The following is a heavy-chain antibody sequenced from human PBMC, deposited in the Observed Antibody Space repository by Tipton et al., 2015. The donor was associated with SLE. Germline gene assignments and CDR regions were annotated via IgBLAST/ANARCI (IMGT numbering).Heavy chain of an antibody. D-gene: IGHD2-2*01. CDR1: DGSISDNY. J-gene: IGHJ3*02. CDR3: ARDCSSSSCYPYAFDI. Sequence: GLVKPSETLSLTCTISDGSISDNYWSWIRQPPGKGLEWIGYIYYTGTTSYNPSLKSRLIMTVDTSKNQFSLKLTSVTAADTAVYCCARDCSSSSCYPYAFDIWGQGTMVTVSS. V-gene: IGHV4-59*01. CDR2: IYYTGTT.